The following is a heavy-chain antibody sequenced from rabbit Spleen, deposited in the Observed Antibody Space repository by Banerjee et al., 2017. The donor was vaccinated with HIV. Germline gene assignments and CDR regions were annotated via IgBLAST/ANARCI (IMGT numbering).Heavy chain of an antibody. V-gene: IGHV1S45*01. Sequence: QEQLEESGGGLVKPEGSLTLTCKASGFSFSDRDVMCWVRQAPGKGLEWIGCIYTGDGTSTAYASWAKGRFTVSKTSSTTVTLQMTSLTAADTATYFCARDSDAGGVGYGVTWKLWGPGTLVTVS. CDR2: IYTGDGTST. CDR1: GFSFSDRDV. D-gene: IGHD4-2*01. CDR3: ARDSDAGGVGYGVTWKL. J-gene: IGHJ4*01.